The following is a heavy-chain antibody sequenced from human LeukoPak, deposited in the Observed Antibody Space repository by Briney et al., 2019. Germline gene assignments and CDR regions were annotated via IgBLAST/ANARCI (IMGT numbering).Heavy chain of an antibody. D-gene: IGHD4-17*01. CDR3: AKDASDYGDPPFDY. CDR1: GFTFDDYA. J-gene: IGHJ4*02. CDR2: ISGDGGST. V-gene: IGHV3-43*02. Sequence: PGGSLRLSCAASGFTFDDYAMHWVRQAPGKGLEWVSLISGDGGSTYYADSVKGRFTISRDNSKNSLYLQKNSLRTEDTALYYCAKDASDYGDPPFDYWGQGTLVTVSS.